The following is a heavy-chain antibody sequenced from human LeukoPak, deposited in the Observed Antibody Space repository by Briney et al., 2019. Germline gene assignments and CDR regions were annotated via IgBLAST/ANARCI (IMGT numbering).Heavy chain of an antibody. CDR1: GGTFDSYA. V-gene: IGHV1-69*06. CDR2: IIVIFGTP. Sequence: SVKVSCKASGGTFDSYAFSWVRQAPGQGLEWMGGIIVIFGTPKYAQKFQGRVTITADKSTSTAYMELSSLRSEDTAVYYCARDTGGGQWLVPGTPSYFDYWGQGTLVTVSS. D-gene: IGHD6-19*01. J-gene: IGHJ4*02. CDR3: ARDTGGGQWLVPGTPSYFDY.